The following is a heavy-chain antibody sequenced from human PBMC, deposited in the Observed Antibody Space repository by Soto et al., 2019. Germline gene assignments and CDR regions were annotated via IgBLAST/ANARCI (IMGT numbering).Heavy chain of an antibody. CDR3: ARVYCGGDCYKEGAFDL. J-gene: IGHJ3*01. V-gene: IGHV1-46*01. CDR2: INPSAGST. Sequence: QVRLVQSGAEVTKPGASVKISCKASGYTFTIYYMHWVRQAPGQGLDWMGIINPSAGSTSYAQKFQGRVTMTRDTSATTVYMELSSLRFDDTAVYYCARVYCGGDCYKEGAFDLWGQGTMVTVSS. D-gene: IGHD2-21*01. CDR1: GYTFTIYY.